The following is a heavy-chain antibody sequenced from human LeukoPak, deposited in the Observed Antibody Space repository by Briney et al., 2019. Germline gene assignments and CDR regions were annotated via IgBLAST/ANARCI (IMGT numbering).Heavy chain of an antibody. Sequence: GASVKVSCKASGHTFTGYYMHWVRQAPGQGLEWLGWINPNSGVTNYAQKFQGRVTMTRDTSITTVYMELSRLRSDDTAVYYCARVKYRAAGDKQHWGRGTLVTVSS. CDR3: ARVKYRAAGDKQH. CDR2: INPNSGVT. V-gene: IGHV1-2*02. J-gene: IGHJ1*01. D-gene: IGHD6-13*01. CDR1: GHTFTGYY.